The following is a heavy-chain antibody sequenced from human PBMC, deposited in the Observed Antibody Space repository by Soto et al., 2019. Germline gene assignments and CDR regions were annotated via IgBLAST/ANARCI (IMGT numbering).Heavy chain of an antibody. CDR1: GFTFSSFW. CDR3: ARGSTSFDS. D-gene: IGHD2-2*01. V-gene: IGHV3-7*01. Sequence: VQLVESGGGLLQPGGSLRLSCAASGFTFSSFWMSWVRQAPGKGLEWVANIWRDGSEKNYLDSVKGRFTISRDNPKNSLYLRINSLRAEDTAVYYCARGSTSFDSWGQGTLVTVSS. CDR2: IWRDGSEK. J-gene: IGHJ4*02.